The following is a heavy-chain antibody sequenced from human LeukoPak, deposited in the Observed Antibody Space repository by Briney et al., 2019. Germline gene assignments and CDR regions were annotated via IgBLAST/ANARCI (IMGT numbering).Heavy chain of an antibody. J-gene: IGHJ6*03. CDR2: IYSGGST. Sequence: GGSLRLSCAASGFTVSSNYMSWVRQAPGKGLEWASVIYSGGSTYYADSVKGRFTISRDNSKNTLYLQMNSLRAEDTAVYYCTGCSNYYYYYMDVWGKGTTVTVSS. D-gene: IGHD2-2*01. V-gene: IGHV3-53*01. CDR3: TGCSNYYYYYMDV. CDR1: GFTVSSNY.